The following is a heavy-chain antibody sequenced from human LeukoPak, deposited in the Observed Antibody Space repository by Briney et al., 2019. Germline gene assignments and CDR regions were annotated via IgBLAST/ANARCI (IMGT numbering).Heavy chain of an antibody. V-gene: IGHV3-21*01. J-gene: IGHJ4*02. CDR1: GFTFSSYS. CDR2: ISSGSSYI. CDR3: VRGPRYSGYDYFDY. D-gene: IGHD5-12*01. Sequence: GGSLRLSCAASGFTFSSYSMNWVRQAPGKGLEWVSSISSGSSYIYYAASVKGRFTVSRDNAKHSLYLQMNSLRAEDTAVYYCVRGPRYSGYDYFDYWGQGTLVTVS.